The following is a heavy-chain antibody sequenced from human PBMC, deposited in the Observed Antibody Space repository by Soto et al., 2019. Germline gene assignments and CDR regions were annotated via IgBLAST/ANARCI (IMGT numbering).Heavy chain of an antibody. CDR1: GYTFTSYG. Sequence: QVQLVQSGAEVKKPGASVKVSCKASGYTFTSYGVSWVRQAPGQGLEWMGWISAYNGNTNYAQKLQGRVTMTTDTSTSTAYMELRSLRSDDTAVYYCARVYCSGGSCYLGFGWYYYYMDVWGKGTTVTVSS. V-gene: IGHV1-18*01. D-gene: IGHD2-15*01. CDR3: ARVYCSGGSCYLGFGWYYYYMDV. J-gene: IGHJ6*03. CDR2: ISAYNGNT.